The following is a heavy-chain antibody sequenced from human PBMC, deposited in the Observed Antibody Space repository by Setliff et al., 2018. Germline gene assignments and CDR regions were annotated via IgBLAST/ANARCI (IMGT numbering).Heavy chain of an antibody. Sequence: GGSLRLSCVASGFAISSCWMSWVRQAPGKGLEWVANVNPDGSGKYYVDSVKGRFTISRDNAKNSLYLQMTSLRAEDTAIYYCARTTGYRLEGDFDYWGQGTLVTVSS. CDR2: VNPDGSGK. V-gene: IGHV3-7*03. CDR3: ARTTGYRLEGDFDY. CDR1: GFAISSCW. J-gene: IGHJ4*02. D-gene: IGHD3-16*01.